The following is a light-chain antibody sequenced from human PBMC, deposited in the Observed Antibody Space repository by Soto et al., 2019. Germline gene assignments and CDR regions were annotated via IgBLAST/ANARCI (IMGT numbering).Light chain of an antibody. CDR2: DAS. J-gene: IGKJ1*01. V-gene: IGKV3-11*01. Sequence: EIVLTQSPATLSLSPGERAILSCRASQSVSSYLACYQQKPGQAPRLLIYDASNRATGIPARFSGSGSGTDFTLTISSLEPEDFAVYYCQQRSNWPPTWTFGQGTKVEIK. CDR1: QSVSSY. CDR3: QQRSNWPPTWT.